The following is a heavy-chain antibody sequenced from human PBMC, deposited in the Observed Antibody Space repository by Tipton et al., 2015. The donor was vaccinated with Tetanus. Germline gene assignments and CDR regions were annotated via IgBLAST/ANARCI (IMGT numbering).Heavy chain of an antibody. V-gene: IGHV3-53*01. CDR1: GFSVTSSY. J-gene: IGHJ4*02. CDR3: TKGGSGLFDS. Sequence: SLRLSCAASGFSVTSSYMSWVRQAPGKGLEWVSVIYTGGTIYYADSVRGRFTISRDKSKNTLSLEMTSLRAGDTAVYYCTKGGSGLFDSWGQGALVTVSS. D-gene: IGHD2-15*01. CDR2: IYTGGTI.